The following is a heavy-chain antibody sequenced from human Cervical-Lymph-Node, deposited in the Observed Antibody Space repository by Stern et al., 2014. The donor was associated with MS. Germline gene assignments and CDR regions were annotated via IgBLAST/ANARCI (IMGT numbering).Heavy chain of an antibody. CDR3: ARDPLCEPHISGGCEVYDF. D-gene: IGHD6-19*01. V-gene: IGHV4-59*02. J-gene: IGHJ4*02. CDR2: IYYSGST. Sequence: QVQLQESGQGLVKPSETLSLICTVSGDSVTNYYWSWIRQPPGKGLEWIGDIYYSGSTNYNPSLKSRVSMSVDTSKNQFSLKLTSVTAADTAVYYCARDPLCEPHISGGCEVYDFWGQGTLVTVSS. CDR1: GDSVTNYY.